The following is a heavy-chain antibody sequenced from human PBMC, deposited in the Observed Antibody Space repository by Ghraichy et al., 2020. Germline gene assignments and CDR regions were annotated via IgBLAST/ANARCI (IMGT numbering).Heavy chain of an antibody. J-gene: IGHJ5*02. CDR3: TRDIVATTPNWFDP. V-gene: IGHV3-49*03. Sequence: GGSLRLSCTASGFTFGDYAMSWFRQAPGKGLEWVGFIRSKAYGGTTEYAASVKGRFTISRDDSKSIAYLQMNSLKTEDTAVYYCTRDIVATTPNWFDPWGQGTLVTVSS. D-gene: IGHD5-12*01. CDR1: GFTFGDYA. CDR2: IRSKAYGGTT.